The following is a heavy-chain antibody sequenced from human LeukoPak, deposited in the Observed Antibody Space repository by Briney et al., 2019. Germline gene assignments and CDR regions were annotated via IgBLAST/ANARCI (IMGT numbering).Heavy chain of an antibody. CDR2: ISYDGSNK. Sequence: GGSLRLSCAASGFTFSSYAMHWVRQAPGKGLEWVAVISYDGSNKYYADSVKGRFTISRDKSKNTVYLQMNSLRTEDTAVYYCAKIKGQYSGFELTDAFDIWGRGTVVTVSS. J-gene: IGHJ3*02. V-gene: IGHV3-30-3*02. CDR1: GFTFSSYA. D-gene: IGHD5-12*01. CDR3: AKIKGQYSGFELTDAFDI.